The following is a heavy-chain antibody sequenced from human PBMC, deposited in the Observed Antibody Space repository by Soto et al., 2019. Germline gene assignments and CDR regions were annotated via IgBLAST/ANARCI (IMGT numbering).Heavy chain of an antibody. D-gene: IGHD4-4*01. CDR3: ARDRGDTVTKNNWFDP. Sequence: SETLSLTCTFSVGSISSYYWSCIRHPAGKGLEWIGRIYTSGSTNYNPSLKSRVTMSVDTSKNQFSLKLSSVTAADTAVYYCARDRGDTVTKNNWFDPWGQATLDSVSS. V-gene: IGHV4-4*07. J-gene: IGHJ5*02. CDR1: VGSISSYY. CDR2: IYTSGST.